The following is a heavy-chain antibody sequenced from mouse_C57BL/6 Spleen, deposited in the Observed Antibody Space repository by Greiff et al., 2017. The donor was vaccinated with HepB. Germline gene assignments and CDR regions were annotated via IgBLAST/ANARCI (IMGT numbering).Heavy chain of an antibody. CDR3: ARSATVVARYFDV. CDR1: GYTFTSYW. V-gene: IGHV1-64*01. D-gene: IGHD1-1*01. Sequence: QVQLQQPGAELVKPGASVKLSCKASGYTFTSYWMHWVKQRPGQGLEWIGMIHPNSGSTNYNEKFKSKATLTVDKSSSTAYMQLSGLTSEDSAVYYCARSATVVARYFDVWGTGTTVTVSS. CDR2: IHPNSGST. J-gene: IGHJ1*03.